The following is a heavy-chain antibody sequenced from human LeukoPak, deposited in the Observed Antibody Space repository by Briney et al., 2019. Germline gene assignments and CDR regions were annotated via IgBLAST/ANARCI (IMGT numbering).Heavy chain of an antibody. CDR1: GFTFSSYE. CDR3: ASGAQWLVPLFDY. V-gene: IGHV3-48*03. D-gene: IGHD6-19*01. J-gene: IGHJ4*02. Sequence: GGSLRLSCAASGFTFSSYEMNWVRQAPGKGLEWVSYISSSGSAIYYADSVKGRFTISRDNAKNSLYLQMNSLRVEDTAVYCCASGAQWLVPLFDYWGQGTLVTVSS. CDR2: ISSSGSAI.